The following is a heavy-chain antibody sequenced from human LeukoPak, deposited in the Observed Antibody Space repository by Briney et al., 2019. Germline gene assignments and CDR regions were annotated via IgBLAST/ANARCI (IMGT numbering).Heavy chain of an antibody. CDR3: ARASSSWYPYYFDY. CDR1: GYTFTSYD. D-gene: IGHD6-13*01. V-gene: IGHV1-8*01. J-gene: IGHJ4*02. CDR2: MNPNSGNT. Sequence: ASVKVSCKASGYTFTSYDINWVRQATGQGLEWMGWMNPNSGNTGYAQKFQGRVTMTRNTPISTAYMELSSLRSEDTAVYYCARASSSWYPYYFDYWGQGTLVTVSS.